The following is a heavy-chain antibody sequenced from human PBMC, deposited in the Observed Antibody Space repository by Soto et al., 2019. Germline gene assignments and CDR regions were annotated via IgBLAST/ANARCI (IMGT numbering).Heavy chain of an antibody. V-gene: IGHV5-51*01. CDR1: VYSFTSYW. CDR3: ARQEADDSSGYSI. Sequence: PGESLKISCKGSVYSFTSYWIGWVRQMPGKGLEWMGIIYPGDSDTRYSPSFQGQVTISADKSISTAYLQWSSLKASDTAMYYCARQEADDSSGYSIWGQGTMVTVSS. D-gene: IGHD3-22*01. CDR2: IYPGDSDT. J-gene: IGHJ3*02.